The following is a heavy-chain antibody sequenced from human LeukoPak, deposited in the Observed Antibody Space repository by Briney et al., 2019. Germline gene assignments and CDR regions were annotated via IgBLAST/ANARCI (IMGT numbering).Heavy chain of an antibody. Sequence: SETLSLTCTVSGYSISSGYYWGWIRQPPGKGLEWIGSIYHSGSTYYNPSLKSRVTISVDTSKNQFSLKLSSVTAADTAVYYCVSSGWSNWFDPWGQGTLVTVSS. CDR3: VSSGWSNWFDP. CDR2: IYHSGST. D-gene: IGHD6-19*01. J-gene: IGHJ5*02. CDR1: GYSISSGYY. V-gene: IGHV4-38-2*02.